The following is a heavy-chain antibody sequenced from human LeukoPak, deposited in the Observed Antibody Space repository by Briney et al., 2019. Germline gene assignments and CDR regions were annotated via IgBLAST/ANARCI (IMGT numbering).Heavy chain of an antibody. V-gene: IGHV1-69*13. Sequence: SVKVSCKASGGTFSSYAISWVRQAPEQGLEWMGGIIPIFGTATYAHKFQGRVTMTADESTSTAYMELSSLRSEDTAVYYCASSFYYYGSGSYYIHWGQGTLVTVSS. CDR3: ASSFYYYGSGSYYIH. CDR2: IIPIFGTA. J-gene: IGHJ4*02. D-gene: IGHD3-10*01. CDR1: GGTFSSYA.